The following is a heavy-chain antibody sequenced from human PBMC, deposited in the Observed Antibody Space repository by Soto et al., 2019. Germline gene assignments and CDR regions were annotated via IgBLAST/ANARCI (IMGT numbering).Heavy chain of an antibody. CDR1: GFTFSSYS. D-gene: IGHD6-13*01. Sequence: EVQLVESGGGLVQPGGSLRLSCAASGFTFSSYSMNWVRQAPGKGLEWVSYISSSSSTIYYADSVKGRFTISRDNAKNSLYLQMNSLRDEDTAVYYSARAIRSGGTYIFDYWARESWSPSPQ. V-gene: IGHV3-48*02. CDR3: ARAIRSGGTYIFDY. J-gene: IGHJ4*02. CDR2: ISSSSSTI.